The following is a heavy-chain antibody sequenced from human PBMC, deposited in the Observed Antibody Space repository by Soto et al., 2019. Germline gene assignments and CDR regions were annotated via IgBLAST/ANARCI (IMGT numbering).Heavy chain of an antibody. CDR3: AGDILAVDPMWFDP. V-gene: IGHV1-69*13. CDR2: IIPIFGTA. CDR1: GGTFSSYA. Sequence: SVKVSCKASGGTFSSYAISWVRQAPGQGLEWMGGIIPIFGTANYAQKFQGRVTITADESTSTAYMELSSLRSEDTAVYYCAGDILAVDPMWFDPWGQGXLVTVYS. J-gene: IGHJ5*02. D-gene: IGHD3-9*01.